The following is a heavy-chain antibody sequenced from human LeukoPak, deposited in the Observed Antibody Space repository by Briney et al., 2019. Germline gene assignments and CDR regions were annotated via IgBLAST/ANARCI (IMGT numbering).Heavy chain of an antibody. Sequence: GSSVKVSCKASGGTFSSYAISWARQAPGQGLEWWGGIIPIFGTANYAQKFQGRVTITTDESTSTAYMELSSLRSEDTAVYYCARGPYYGSGSYKPLGWFDPWGQGTLVTVSS. CDR2: IIPIFGTA. CDR3: ARGPYYGSGSYKPLGWFDP. V-gene: IGHV1-69*05. J-gene: IGHJ5*02. D-gene: IGHD3-10*01. CDR1: GGTFSSYA.